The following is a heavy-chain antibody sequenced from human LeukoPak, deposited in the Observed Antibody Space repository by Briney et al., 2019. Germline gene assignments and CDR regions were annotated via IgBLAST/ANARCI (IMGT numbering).Heavy chain of an antibody. CDR1: GGSISSYY. CDR3: ARTRRPPTYSSSFGHFDY. J-gene: IGHJ4*02. D-gene: IGHD6-6*01. CDR2: IYTSGST. Sequence: SETLSLTCTVSGGSISSYYWSWIRQPAGKGLEWIGRIYTSGSTNYNPSLKSRVTMSVDTSKNQFSLKLSSVTAADTAVYYCARTRRPPTYSSSFGHFDYWGQGTLVTVSP. V-gene: IGHV4-4*07.